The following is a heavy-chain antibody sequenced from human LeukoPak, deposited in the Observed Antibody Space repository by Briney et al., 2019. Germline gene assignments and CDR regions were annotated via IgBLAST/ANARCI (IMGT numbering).Heavy chain of an antibody. CDR2: IYYSGST. Sequence: SETLSLTCTVSGGSISSSSYYWGWIRQPPGKGLEWIGSIYYSGSTYYNPSLKSRVTISVDTSKNQFSLKLSSVTAADTAVYYCARDYYRSLDYWGQGTLATVSS. D-gene: IGHD3-22*01. V-gene: IGHV4-39*02. CDR3: ARDYYRSLDY. CDR1: GGSISSSSYY. J-gene: IGHJ4*02.